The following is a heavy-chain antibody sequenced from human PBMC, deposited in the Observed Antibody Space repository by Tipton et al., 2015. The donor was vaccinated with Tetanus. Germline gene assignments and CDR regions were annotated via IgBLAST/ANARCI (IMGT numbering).Heavy chain of an antibody. Sequence: TLSLTCTVSGGSISSGGYYWSWIRQPPGKALEFIGYINYSGNTRNNPSLRSRVTTSVDMSKNQFSLRLTSVTAADTAVYYCARVFGQLLRVVVFDYWGQGMMVTVSS. J-gene: IGHJ4*02. CDR2: INYSGNT. CDR3: ARVFGQLLRVVVFDY. D-gene: IGHD2-15*01. CDR1: GGSISSGGYY. V-gene: IGHV4-61*08.